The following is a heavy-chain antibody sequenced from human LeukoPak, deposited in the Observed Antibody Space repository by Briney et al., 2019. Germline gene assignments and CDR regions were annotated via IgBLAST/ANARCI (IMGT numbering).Heavy chain of an antibody. CDR3: ARDPIAVASGDGNDY. J-gene: IGHJ4*02. CDR2: ISSSSSYI. CDR1: GFTFSSYS. V-gene: IGHV3-21*01. Sequence: GGSLRLSCAASGFTFSSYSMNWVRQAPGKGLEWVSSISSSSSYIYYADSVEGRFTISRDNAKNSLYLQMNSLRAEDTAVYYCARDPIAVASGDGNDYWGQGTLVTVSS. D-gene: IGHD6-19*01.